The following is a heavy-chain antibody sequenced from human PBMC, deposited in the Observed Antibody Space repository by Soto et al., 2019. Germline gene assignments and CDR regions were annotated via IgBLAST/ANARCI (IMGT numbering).Heavy chain of an antibody. Sequence: GGSLRLSCAASGFTFSDYYMSWIRQAPGKGLEWISYLSSSSYTNYADSVKGRFTISRDNAKNSLYLQMNSLRAEDTAVYYCASSHYSGSFGTFDYWGQGTPVTVSS. CDR2: LSSSSYT. J-gene: IGHJ4*02. V-gene: IGHV3-11*06. CDR3: ASSHYSGSFGTFDY. D-gene: IGHD3-10*01. CDR1: GFTFSDYY.